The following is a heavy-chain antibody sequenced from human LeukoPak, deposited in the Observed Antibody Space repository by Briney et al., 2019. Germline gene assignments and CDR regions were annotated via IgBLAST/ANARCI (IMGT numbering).Heavy chain of an antibody. V-gene: IGHV3-30*04. Sequence: GGSLRLSCAASGFTFSSYAMHWVRQAPGKGLEWVAVISYDGSNKYYADSVKGRFTISRDNSKNTLYLQMNSLRAEGTAVYYCAREQLSRGYHDYWGQGTLVTVSS. CDR2: ISYDGSNK. D-gene: IGHD5-24*01. CDR3: AREQLSRGYHDY. J-gene: IGHJ4*02. CDR1: GFTFSSYA.